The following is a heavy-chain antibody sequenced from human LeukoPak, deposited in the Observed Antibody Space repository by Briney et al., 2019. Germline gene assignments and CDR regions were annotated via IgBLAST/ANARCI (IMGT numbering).Heavy chain of an antibody. Sequence: SGTLSLTCTVSGGSSSSYYWSWIRQPAGKGLEWIGRIYTSGSTNYNPSLKSRVTMSVDTSKNQFSLKLSSVTAADTAVYYCAREGPGSGWRSYFDYWGQGTLVTVSS. D-gene: IGHD6-25*01. J-gene: IGHJ4*02. CDR3: AREGPGSGWRSYFDY. CDR2: IYTSGST. V-gene: IGHV4-4*07. CDR1: GGSSSSYY.